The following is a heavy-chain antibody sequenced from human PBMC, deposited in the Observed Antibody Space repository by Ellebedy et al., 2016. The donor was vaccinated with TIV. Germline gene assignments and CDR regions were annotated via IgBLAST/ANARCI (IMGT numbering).Heavy chain of an antibody. D-gene: IGHD3-22*01. Sequence: GESLKISCAASGFTFSSYAMSWVRQAPGKGLEWVSAISTSGSTKYYADSVKGRFTISRDNAENSLYLQMNGLRAEDTAVYYCARAGDSSGYFDYWGQGTLVTVSS. CDR1: GFTFSSYA. J-gene: IGHJ4*02. CDR2: ISTSGSTK. V-gene: IGHV3-21*04. CDR3: ARAGDSSGYFDY.